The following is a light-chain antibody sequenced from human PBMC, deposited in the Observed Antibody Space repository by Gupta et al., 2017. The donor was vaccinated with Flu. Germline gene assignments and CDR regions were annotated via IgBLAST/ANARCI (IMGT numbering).Light chain of an antibody. CDR2: AAS. CDR1: QSISSY. CDR3: KLSYNAPLLT. J-gene: IGKJ3*01. V-gene: IGKV1-39*01. Sequence: SSLSASVGDRVTITCRASQSISSYLNWYQQKPGKAPKLLIYAASSLQSGVPSRFSGSGSGTDFTLTISSLQLEDLATYYCKLSYNAPLLTFGPGTKVDIK.